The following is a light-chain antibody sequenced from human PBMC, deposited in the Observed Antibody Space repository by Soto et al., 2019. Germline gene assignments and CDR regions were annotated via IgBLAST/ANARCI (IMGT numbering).Light chain of an antibody. V-gene: IGKV1-5*03. J-gene: IGKJ2*01. CDR3: QQYNSYPYT. Sequence: DIQMTQSPSTLSASVGDRVTITCRASQSISSWLAWYQQKPEKAPKLLNYEASSLESGVPSRLSGSGSGTEFTLTISSLQPDDLATYYCQQYNSYPYTFGQGTKLEI. CDR2: EAS. CDR1: QSISSW.